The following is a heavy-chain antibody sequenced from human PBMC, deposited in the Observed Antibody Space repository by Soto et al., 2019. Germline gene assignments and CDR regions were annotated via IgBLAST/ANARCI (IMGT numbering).Heavy chain of an antibody. J-gene: IGHJ4*02. CDR2: IVPIVDTS. CDR3: VRVVAIPGYPDN. V-gene: IGHV1-69*13. Sequence: SVKVSCKTSGGTFSSYAISWVRHAPGQGLEWMGGIVPIVDTSTYAQKFQGRVTITADESTSTAYMELSSLRSDDTAIYYCVRVVAIPGYPDNWGQGTLVTVSS. D-gene: IGHD5-12*01. CDR1: GGTFSSYA.